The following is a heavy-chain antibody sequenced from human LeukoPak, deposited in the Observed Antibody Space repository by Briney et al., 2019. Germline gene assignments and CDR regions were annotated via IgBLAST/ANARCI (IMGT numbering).Heavy chain of an antibody. CDR3: ARDWGSGNGFDI. D-gene: IGHD7-27*01. V-gene: IGHV4-39*02. Sequence: SETLSLTCTVSGGSIRTSDYYWAWIRQPPGRGLEWIGSMHYIGSSYYNPSLKSRVTISIDTSKNQFSLNLSSVTAADTAVYYCARDWGSGNGFDIWGQGTMVTVSS. CDR2: MHYIGSS. J-gene: IGHJ3*02. CDR1: GGSIRTSDYY.